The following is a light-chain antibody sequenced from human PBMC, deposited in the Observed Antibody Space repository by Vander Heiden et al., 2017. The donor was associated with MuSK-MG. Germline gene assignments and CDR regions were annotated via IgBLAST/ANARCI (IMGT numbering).Light chain of an antibody. CDR1: SLRSYY. Sequence: SSELTQDPAVSVALGQTVRITCQGDSLRSYYASWYQQKPGQAPVLVIYGKNNRPSGIPDRFSGSSSGNTASLTINGAQAEEEADYYCNYRDSSGKHWVFGGGTKLTVL. CDR3: NYRDSSGKHWV. J-gene: IGLJ2*01. V-gene: IGLV3-19*01. CDR2: GKN.